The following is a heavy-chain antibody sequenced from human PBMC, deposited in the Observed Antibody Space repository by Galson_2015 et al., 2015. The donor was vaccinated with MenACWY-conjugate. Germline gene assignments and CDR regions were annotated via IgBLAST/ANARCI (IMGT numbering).Heavy chain of an antibody. J-gene: IGHJ4*02. CDR3: ARDRSTSWGVFDY. V-gene: IGHV6-1*01. Sequence: CAISGDSVSSNSAAWNWIRQSPSRGLEWLGRTYYGPKYYAGSVKSRITINPDTSKNQFSLQLNSVTPEDTAVYYCARDRSTSWGVFDYWGQGTLVTVSS. CDR1: GDSVSSNSAA. D-gene: IGHD2-2*01. CDR2: TYYGPK.